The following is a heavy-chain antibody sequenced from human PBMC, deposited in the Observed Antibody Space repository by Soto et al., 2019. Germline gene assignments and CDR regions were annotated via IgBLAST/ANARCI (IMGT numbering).Heavy chain of an antibody. CDR3: ARLVWSYGTWFDP. J-gene: IGHJ5*02. Sequence: SETLSLTCTVSGGSISSYYWSWIRQPPGKGLEWIGYIYYSGSTNYNPSLKSRVTISVDTSKNQFSLKLSPVTAADTAVYYCARLVWSYGTWFDPWGQGTLVTVS. V-gene: IGHV4-59*08. CDR2: IYYSGST. D-gene: IGHD5-18*01. CDR1: GGSISSYY.